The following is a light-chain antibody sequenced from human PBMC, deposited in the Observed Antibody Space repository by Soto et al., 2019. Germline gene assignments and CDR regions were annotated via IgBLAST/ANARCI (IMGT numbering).Light chain of an antibody. CDR2: GNS. V-gene: IGLV1-40*01. Sequence: QSVLTQPPSVSGPPGKRATSSCTGGSPNIGAGYDVHWYQQLPGTAPKLLIYGNSNRPSGVPDRFSGSKSGTSASLAITGLQAEDEADYYCQSYDSSLEVFGTGTKVTVL. J-gene: IGLJ1*01. CDR3: QSYDSSLEV. CDR1: SPNIGAGYD.